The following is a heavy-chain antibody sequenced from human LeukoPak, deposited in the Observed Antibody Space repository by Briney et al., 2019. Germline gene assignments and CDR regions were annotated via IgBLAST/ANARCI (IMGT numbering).Heavy chain of an antibody. V-gene: IGHV3-48*04. CDR1: GFTFSSYS. J-gene: IGHJ4*02. D-gene: IGHD4-23*01. CDR3: TKDVSAGGADY. CDR2: ISSSSSTI. Sequence: PGGSLRLSCAASGFTFSSYSMNWVRQAPGKGLEWVSYISSSSSTIYYADSVKGRFTTSRDNVKNLLYLQMNSLRVEDTALYYCTKDVSAGGADYWGQGTLVTVSS.